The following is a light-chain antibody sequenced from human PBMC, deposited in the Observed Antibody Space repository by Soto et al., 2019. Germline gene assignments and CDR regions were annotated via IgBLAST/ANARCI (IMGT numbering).Light chain of an antibody. CDR3: QQSYNTPPFT. CDR1: QSINTY. Sequence: DIQMTQSPSSLSASVGDRVTITCRASQSINTYLNWYQQKPGKAPKFLIHAASSLQSGVPSRFSGSGSGTFFTLTIRSRQPEDVATYYWQQSYNTPPFTFGQGTKLEIK. J-gene: IGKJ2*01. CDR2: AAS. V-gene: IGKV1-39*01.